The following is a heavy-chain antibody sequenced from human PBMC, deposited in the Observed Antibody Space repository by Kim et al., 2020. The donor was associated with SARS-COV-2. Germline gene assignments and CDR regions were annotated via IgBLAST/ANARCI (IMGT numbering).Heavy chain of an antibody. CDR2: ISYDGSNK. D-gene: IGHD6-13*01. Sequence: GGSLRLSCAASGFTFSSYAMNWVRQAPGKGLEWVAVISYDGSNKYYADSVKGRFTTSRDNSKNTLYLQMNSLRAEDTAVYYCARAGGSSWFIWGQGTMVTVSS. CDR1: GFTFSSYA. CDR3: ARAGGSSWFI. J-gene: IGHJ3*02. V-gene: IGHV3-30*04.